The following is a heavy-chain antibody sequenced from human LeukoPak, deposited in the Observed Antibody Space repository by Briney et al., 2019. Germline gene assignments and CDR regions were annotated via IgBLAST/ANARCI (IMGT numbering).Heavy chain of an antibody. CDR2: IYYSGST. Sequence: KPSETLSLTCTVSGGSISSYYWSWIRQPPGKGPEWIGYIYYSGSTNYNPSLKSRVTISVDTSKNQFSLKLSSVTAADTAVYYCARVLAAAGIDYWGQGTLVTVSS. J-gene: IGHJ4*02. CDR1: GGSISSYY. CDR3: ARVLAAAGIDY. D-gene: IGHD6-13*01. V-gene: IGHV4-59*01.